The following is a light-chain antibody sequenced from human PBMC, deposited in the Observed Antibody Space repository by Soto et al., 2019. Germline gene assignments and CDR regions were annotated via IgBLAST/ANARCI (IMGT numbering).Light chain of an antibody. CDR1: QDIRSS. V-gene: IGKV3-15*01. Sequence: IVMTPSPAPLSVSPGERVTLSCRASQDIRSSLAWSQQKPGQAPRLLIYGASIRATGVPATFSGSGSGTEFTLSISSLQSEHLGVYYCQQDSSWPLTFGGGTKVEIK. J-gene: IGKJ4*01. CDR2: GAS. CDR3: QQDSSWPLT.